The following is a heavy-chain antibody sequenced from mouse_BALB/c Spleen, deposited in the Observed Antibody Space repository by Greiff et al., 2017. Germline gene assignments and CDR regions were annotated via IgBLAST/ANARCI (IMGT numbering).Heavy chain of an antibody. CDR2: IWSGGST. J-gene: IGHJ3*01. Sequence: VKLQESGPGLVQPSQSLSITCTVSGFSLTSYGVHWVRQSPGKGLEWLGVIWSGGSTDYNAAFISRLSISKDNSKRQVFFKMNSLQANDTAIYYCASYSSGHFAYWGQGTLVTVSA. D-gene: IGHD3-1*01. CDR3: ASYSSGHFAY. CDR1: GFSLTSYG. V-gene: IGHV2-2*02.